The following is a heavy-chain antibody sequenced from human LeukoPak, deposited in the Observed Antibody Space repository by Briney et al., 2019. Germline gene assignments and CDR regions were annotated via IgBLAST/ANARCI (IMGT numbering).Heavy chain of an antibody. Sequence: PGGSLRLSCAASGFSFSNFAIHWVRQAPGKGLEWLAVISHDGGTKHYADSVKGRFTISRDNSNNPLSLQMNSLSAEDTAVYYCARARGRWHLLPLDFWGQGTLVTVSS. D-gene: IGHD1-26*01. V-gene: IGHV3-30*04. CDR1: GFSFSNFA. J-gene: IGHJ4*02. CDR2: ISHDGGTK. CDR3: ARARGRWHLLPLDF.